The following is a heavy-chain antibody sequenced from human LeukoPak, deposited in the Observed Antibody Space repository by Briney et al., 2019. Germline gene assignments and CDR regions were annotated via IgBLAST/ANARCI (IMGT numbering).Heavy chain of an antibody. Sequence: GRSLRLSCAASGFTFSGYAMHWVRQAPGKGLEWVAVISYDGSNKYYADSVKGRFTISRDNSKNTLYLQMNSLRAEDTAVYYCARDSRDYWGQGTLVTVSS. CDR3: ARDSRDY. CDR2: ISYDGSNK. CDR1: GFTFSGYA. J-gene: IGHJ4*02. V-gene: IGHV3-30-3*01.